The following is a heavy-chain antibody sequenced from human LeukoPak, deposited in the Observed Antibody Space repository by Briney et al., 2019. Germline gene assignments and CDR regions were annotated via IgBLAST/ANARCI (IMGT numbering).Heavy chain of an antibody. V-gene: IGHV3-23*01. Sequence: PGGSLRLSCAASGFTFSSYAMSWVRQAPQEGLEWVSGISGSGGSTYYADSVKGRFTISRDNSKNTLYLQMNSLRAEDTAVYYCAKWRGVPVAPYFDYWGQGTLVTVSS. CDR3: AKWRGVPVAPYFDY. J-gene: IGHJ4*02. CDR1: GFTFSSYA. CDR2: ISGSGGST. D-gene: IGHD2-2*01.